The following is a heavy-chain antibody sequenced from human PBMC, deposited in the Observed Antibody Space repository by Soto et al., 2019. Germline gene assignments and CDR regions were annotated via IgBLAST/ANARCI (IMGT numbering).Heavy chain of an antibody. V-gene: IGHV3-23*01. J-gene: IGHJ4*02. CDR3: AKGEWELPINPGYYFDY. Sequence: PGGSPRLSCAASGFTFSSYSMNWVRQAPGKGLEWVSAISGSGGSTYYADSVKGRFTISRDNSKNTLYLQMNSLRAEDTAVYYCAKGEWELPINPGYYFDYWGQGTLVTVSS. D-gene: IGHD1-26*01. CDR1: GFTFSSYS. CDR2: ISGSGGST.